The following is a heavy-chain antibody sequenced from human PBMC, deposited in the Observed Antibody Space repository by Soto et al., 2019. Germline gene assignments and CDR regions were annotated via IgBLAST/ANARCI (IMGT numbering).Heavy chain of an antibody. D-gene: IGHD6-19*01. V-gene: IGHV1-46*01. CDR3: ARGFIISRSGWYKGGMDV. J-gene: IGHJ6*02. CDR2: INPSGGST. CDR1: GYTFTSYY. Sequence: GASVKVSCKASGYTFTSYYMHWVRQAPGQGLEWMGIINPSGGSTSYAQKFQGRVTMTRDTSTSTVYMELSSLRSEDTAVYYCARGFIISRSGWYKGGMDVWGQGTTVTVSS.